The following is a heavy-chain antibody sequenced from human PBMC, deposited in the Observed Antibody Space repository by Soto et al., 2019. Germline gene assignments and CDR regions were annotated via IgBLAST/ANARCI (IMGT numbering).Heavy chain of an antibody. CDR2: IDASGGIT. CDR3: ARDVSGHDNYETIGYYFDH. D-gene: IGHD3-22*01. Sequence: QVQLSQFGAEVKKPGASVKVSCKASGYSFTNFHIHWVRQAPGQGLEWMGMIDASGGITRDAQRLQGRITMARDAATRTVYMELRSLTAEDTAVYYCARDVSGHDNYETIGYYFDHWGQGTLVTVSS. V-gene: IGHV1-46*01. J-gene: IGHJ4*02. CDR1: GYSFTNFH.